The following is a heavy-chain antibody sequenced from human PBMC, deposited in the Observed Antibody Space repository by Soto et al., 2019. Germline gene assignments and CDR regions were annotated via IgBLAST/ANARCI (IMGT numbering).Heavy chain of an antibody. D-gene: IGHD4-4*01. J-gene: IGHJ4*02. Sequence: QVQLVESGGALVKPGGSLRLSCAASGFTFSDYFMTWIRQAPGEGLEWVAYISTSACIINYADSVKGRFTISRDNAKNSLYMQMNSLRAEDTAVYFCAREYSAYHYHVDFWGQGTVVTVSS. V-gene: IGHV3-11*01. CDR1: GFTFSDYF. CDR3: AREYSAYHYHVDF. CDR2: ISTSACII.